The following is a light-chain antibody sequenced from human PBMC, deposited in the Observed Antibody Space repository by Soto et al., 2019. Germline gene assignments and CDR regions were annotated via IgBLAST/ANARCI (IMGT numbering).Light chain of an antibody. CDR2: GAS. J-gene: IGKJ5*01. Sequence: MMMTQSPATLSVSPGEGVTLSCRTSHSVNSHVAWYQQKPGQAPRLLLYGASTRATGIPVRFSGSGFGTEFTLTISSLQSEDFAVYYCQQYKNWPLFGQGTRLEI. CDR3: QQYKNWPL. CDR1: HSVNSH. V-gene: IGKV3-15*01.